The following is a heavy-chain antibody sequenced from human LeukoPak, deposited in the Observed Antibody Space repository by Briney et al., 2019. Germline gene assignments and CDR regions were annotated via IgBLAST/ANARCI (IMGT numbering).Heavy chain of an antibody. D-gene: IGHD3-9*01. J-gene: IGHJ6*03. CDR3: ARRQELRYFDWLSTAYYYYYYMDV. V-gene: IGHV5-51*01. CDR1: GYSFTSYS. CDR2: IYPGDSDT. Sequence: GESLKISCKGSGYSFTSYSIGWVRQMPGKGLEWMGIIYPGDSDTRYSPSFQGQVTTSADKSISTAYLQWSSLKASDTAMYYCARRQELRYFDWLSTAYYYYYYMDVWGKGTTVTVSS.